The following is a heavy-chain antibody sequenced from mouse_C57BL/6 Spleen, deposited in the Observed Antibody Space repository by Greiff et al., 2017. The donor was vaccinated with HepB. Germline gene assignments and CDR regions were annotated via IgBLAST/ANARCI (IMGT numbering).Heavy chain of an antibody. CDR2: IDPENGDT. Sequence: LVESGAELVRPGASVKLSCTASGFNIKDDYMHWVKQRPEQGLEWIGWIDPENGDTEYASKFQGKATITADTSSNTAYLQLSSLTSEDTAVYYCTTCPHYYGSSYWYFDVWGTGTTVTVSS. D-gene: IGHD1-1*01. CDR3: TTCPHYYGSSYWYFDV. CDR1: GFNIKDDY. V-gene: IGHV14-4*01. J-gene: IGHJ1*03.